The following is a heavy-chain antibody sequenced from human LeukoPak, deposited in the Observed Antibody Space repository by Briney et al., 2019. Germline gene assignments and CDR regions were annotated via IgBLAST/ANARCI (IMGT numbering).Heavy chain of an antibody. J-gene: IGHJ3*02. CDR1: GFTFSSYA. D-gene: IGHD1-26*01. Sequence: GGSLRLSCAASGFTFSSYAMSWVRQAPGKGLEWVSYISSSGTTIYYADSLKGRFTISRDNAKNSLYLQMNSLRAEDTAVYYCARGPYSGSSSSAFDMWGQGTMVTVSS. CDR2: ISSSGTTI. V-gene: IGHV3-48*04. CDR3: ARGPYSGSSSSAFDM.